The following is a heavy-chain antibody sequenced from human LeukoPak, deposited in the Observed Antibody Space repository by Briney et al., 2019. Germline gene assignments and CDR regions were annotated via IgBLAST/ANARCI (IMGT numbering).Heavy chain of an antibody. CDR1: GGSLSSSSYY. CDR3: TRENHFDY. Sequence: SETLSLTCTVPGGSLSSSSYYWGWIRQPPGKGLEWIGSIYYSGSTYYNPSLKSRVTISVDTSKNQFSLKLRSVTAADTAVYYCTRENHFDYWGQGTLVTVSS. D-gene: IGHD1-14*01. CDR2: IYYSGST. V-gene: IGHV4-39*07. J-gene: IGHJ4*02.